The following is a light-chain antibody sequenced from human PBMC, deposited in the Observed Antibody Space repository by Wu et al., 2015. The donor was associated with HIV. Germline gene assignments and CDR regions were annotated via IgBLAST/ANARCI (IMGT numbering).Light chain of an antibody. CDR1: HEIDTTY. V-gene: IGKV3-20*01. CDR3: QXIGRSPPYT. J-gene: IGKJ2*01. Sequence: EIVLTQSPDTLSLSRGERATLSCKTNHEIDTTYLAWYQQRLGQAPRLLIYGASNRVFGLSDRFSGGGSGTDFTLIISSVEPEDYAVYYCQXIGRSPPYTFGRRDPAGHQT. CDR2: GAS.